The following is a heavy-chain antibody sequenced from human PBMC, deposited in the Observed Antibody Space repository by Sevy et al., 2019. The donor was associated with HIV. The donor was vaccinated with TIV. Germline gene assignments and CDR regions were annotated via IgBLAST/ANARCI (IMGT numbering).Heavy chain of an antibody. D-gene: IGHD2-15*01. V-gene: IGHV3-53*01. CDR1: GFTVSSNY. CDR2: IYSGGST. CDR3: ASEYCSRGSCFFDY. J-gene: IGHJ4*02. Sequence: GGSLRLSCAASGFTVSSNYMSWVRQAPGKGLEWVSVIYSGGSTYYADTVKGRFTISRDDSKNTVSLQMRSLRVEDSAVYYCASEYCSRGSCFFDYWGQGIQVTVSS.